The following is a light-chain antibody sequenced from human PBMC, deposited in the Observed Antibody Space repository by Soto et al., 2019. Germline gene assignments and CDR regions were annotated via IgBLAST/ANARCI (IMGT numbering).Light chain of an antibody. J-gene: IGKJ1*01. CDR2: GAS. Sequence: EIVLTQSPGTLSLSPGEGATLSCRASQSVSTSYLAWYQQKPGQAPRLLIYGASSRATGIPDRFSGSGSGTDFTLTISRLEPEDFAVYYCQQYDSSAWTFGQGTKVDIK. V-gene: IGKV3-20*01. CDR3: QQYDSSAWT. CDR1: QSVSTSY.